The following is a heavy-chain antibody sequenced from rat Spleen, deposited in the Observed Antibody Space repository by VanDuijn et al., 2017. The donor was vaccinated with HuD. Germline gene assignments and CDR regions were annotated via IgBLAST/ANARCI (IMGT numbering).Heavy chain of an antibody. CDR3: ARAGYLRDWYFDF. J-gene: IGHJ1*01. CDR1: GFTFSDYG. CDR2: ISYGDSSGHSST. V-gene: IGHV5-29*01. D-gene: IGHD2-2*01. Sequence: EVQLVESGGGLVQPGRSLKLSCAASGFTFSDYGVAWVRQAPTKGLEWVATISYGDSSGHSSTYYRDSVKGRFTISRDNAKNTLYLQMDNLRSEDTATYFCARAGYLRDWYFDFWGPGTMVTVSS.